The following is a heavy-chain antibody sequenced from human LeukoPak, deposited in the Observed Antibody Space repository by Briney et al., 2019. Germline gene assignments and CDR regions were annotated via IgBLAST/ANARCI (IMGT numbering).Heavy chain of an antibody. CDR3: ARGARWFGSFDY. V-gene: IGHV4-39*07. D-gene: IGHD3-10*01. Sequence: SETLSLTCTVSGVSISSSSYHWDWIRQPPGKGLEWIGEINHSGSTNYNPSLKSRVTISVDTSKNQFSQKLSSVTAADTAVYYCARGARWFGSFDYWGQGTLVTVSS. CDR2: INHSGST. J-gene: IGHJ4*02. CDR1: GVSISSSSYH.